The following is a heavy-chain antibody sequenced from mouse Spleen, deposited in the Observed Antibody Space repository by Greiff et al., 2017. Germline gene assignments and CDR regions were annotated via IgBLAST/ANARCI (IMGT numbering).Heavy chain of an antibody. D-gene: IGHD2-12*01. J-gene: IGHJ2*01. CDR3: AREGYYSYDGWGYFDY. CDR1: GYTFTDYN. Sequence: VQLQQSGPELVKPGASVKIPCKASGYTFTDYNMDWVKQSHGKSLEWIGDINPNNGGTIYNQKFKGKATLTVDKSSSTAYMELRSLTSEDTAVYYCAREGYYSYDGWGYFDYWGQGTTLTVSS. CDR2: INPNNGGT. V-gene: IGHV1-18*01.